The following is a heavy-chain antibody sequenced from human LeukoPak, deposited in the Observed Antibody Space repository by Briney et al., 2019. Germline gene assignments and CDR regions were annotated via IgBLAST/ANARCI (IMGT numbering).Heavy chain of an antibody. CDR1: GFTFSNYW. Sequence: GGSLRLSCAASGFTFSNYWMHWVRQAPEKGLVWVSRINRDGRSTNYADSVKGRFTISRDNAKNTVFLQMSSLRAEDTAVYYCALPLRDGDFYFDYWGQGALVTVSS. CDR3: ALPLRDGDFYFDY. CDR2: INRDGRST. D-gene: IGHD4-17*01. V-gene: IGHV3-74*01. J-gene: IGHJ4*02.